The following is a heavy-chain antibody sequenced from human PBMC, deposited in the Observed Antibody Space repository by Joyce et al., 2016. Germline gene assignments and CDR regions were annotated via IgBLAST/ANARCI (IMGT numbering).Heavy chain of an antibody. CDR1: GGNFRSYA. Sequence: QVHLVQSGAEVTRPGSSVKLSCKTSGGNFRSYALNWVRQAPGQGLEWMGGIIPLFGAPSYAQKCQGRITLTADDSTTTVYMQLGSLTSADTAVYYCARDQVRGSIDSAFEYWGQGALVTVSS. D-gene: IGHD3-10*01. V-gene: IGHV1-69*01. CDR2: IIPLFGAP. CDR3: ARDQVRGSIDSAFEY. J-gene: IGHJ4*02.